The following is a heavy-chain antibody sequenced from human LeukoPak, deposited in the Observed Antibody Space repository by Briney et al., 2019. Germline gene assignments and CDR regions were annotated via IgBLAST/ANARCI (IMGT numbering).Heavy chain of an antibody. Sequence: ASVKVSCKASGYTFTGYYMHWVRQAPGQGLEWMGWINPNSGGTNYAQKFQGRVTMTRDTSISTAYMELSRLRSDDTAVYYCARHLFSLVAAIEGAFDIWGQGTMVTVSS. CDR1: GYTFTGYY. V-gene: IGHV1-2*02. D-gene: IGHD5-12*01. J-gene: IGHJ3*02. CDR3: ARHLFSLVAAIEGAFDI. CDR2: INPNSGGT.